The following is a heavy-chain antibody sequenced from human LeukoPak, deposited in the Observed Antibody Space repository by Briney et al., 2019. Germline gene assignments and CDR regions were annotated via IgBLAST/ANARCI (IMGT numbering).Heavy chain of an antibody. J-gene: IGHJ6*03. V-gene: IGHV3-23*01. Sequence: AGGSLSLSCVSSGFTFSSFAMSWVRQAPGEGLEWVSSINTIGRRTYYADSVKGRSTISRDNSKNPLSLQMSSLRADATAVYYCANAPLNKYYLTYMDVWGNGTTVTVSS. CDR1: GFTFSSFA. D-gene: IGHD1-26*01. CDR2: INTIGRRT. CDR3: ANAPLNKYYLTYMDV.